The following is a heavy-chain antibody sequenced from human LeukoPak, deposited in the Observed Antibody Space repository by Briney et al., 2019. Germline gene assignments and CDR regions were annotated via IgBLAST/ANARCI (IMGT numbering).Heavy chain of an antibody. V-gene: IGHV1-69*04. CDR3: ARTSSGWYEGNHLGY. CDR2: IIPIFGIA. J-gene: IGHJ4*01. D-gene: IGHD6-19*01. Sequence: ASVKVSCKASGGTISRYAISWVRQAPGQGLEWMGRIIPIFGIANYAQKFQGRVTITADKSTSTAYMELSSLRSEDTAVYYCARTSSGWYEGNHLGYWGHGTLVTVSS. CDR1: GGTISRYA.